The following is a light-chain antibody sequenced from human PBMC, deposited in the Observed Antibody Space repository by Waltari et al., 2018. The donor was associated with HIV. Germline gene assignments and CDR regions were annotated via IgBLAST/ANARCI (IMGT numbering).Light chain of an antibody. Sequence: SYVLTQPPSVSVAPGQTATITCEGDKIGLKSVHWYRQKPGQAPVLVVQNDGDRPSVIPDRLLGFISATTATLTINRVEAADEADYFCQVWQTSAHVVFGGGTKLTVL. CDR1: KIGLKS. J-gene: IGLJ2*01. V-gene: IGLV3-21*02. CDR3: QVWQTSAHVV. CDR2: NDG.